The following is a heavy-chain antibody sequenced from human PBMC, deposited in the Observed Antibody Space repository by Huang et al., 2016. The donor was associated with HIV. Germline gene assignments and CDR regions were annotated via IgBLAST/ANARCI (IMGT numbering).Heavy chain of an antibody. CDR3: ARLPGSITMIRGVITDPY. Sequence: QLQLQESGPGLVKPSENLSLTCTVSGGSIRSDNYYWGWIRQPPGKGLEWIGRIYYSGSTYYNPSLKSRGTRTVDTSKNQFSLKMRSVTAADTAVYYCARLPGSITMIRGVITDPYWGQGTLVTVSS. CDR2: IYYSGST. D-gene: IGHD3-10*01. V-gene: IGHV4-39*01. J-gene: IGHJ4*02. CDR1: GGSIRSDNYY.